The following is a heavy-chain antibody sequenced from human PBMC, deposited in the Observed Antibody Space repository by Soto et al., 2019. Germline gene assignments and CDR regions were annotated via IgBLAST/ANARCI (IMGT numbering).Heavy chain of an antibody. CDR3: ARSRTSGPRDNWFDP. V-gene: IGHV1-69*06. CDR2: IMPIFGTA. CDR1: GGTFSSYA. D-gene: IGHD3-3*01. Sequence: QVQLVQSGAEVKKPGSSVKVSCKASGGTFSSYAISWVRQAPGQGLEWMGGIMPIFGTANYAQKFQGRVTITADKSTSTAYMELSSLRSEDTAVYYCARSRTSGPRDNWFDPWGQGTLVTVSS. J-gene: IGHJ5*02.